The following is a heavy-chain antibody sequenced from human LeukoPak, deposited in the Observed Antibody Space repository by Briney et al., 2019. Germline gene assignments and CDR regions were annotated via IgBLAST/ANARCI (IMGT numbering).Heavy chain of an antibody. J-gene: IGHJ3*01. V-gene: IGHV3-48*03. CDR2: IGDTGSPI. CDR1: GFTFSSHE. D-gene: IGHD3-16*01. CDR3: ARQTLGATAYSAFDF. Sequence: GGPLRLSCAASGFTFSSHEMNWVRQAPGKGLEWVSYIGDTGSPIYYADSVKGRFTVSRDNAKNSLYLQMKSLRAEDTALYYCARQTLGATAYSAFDFWGQGTLVIVSS.